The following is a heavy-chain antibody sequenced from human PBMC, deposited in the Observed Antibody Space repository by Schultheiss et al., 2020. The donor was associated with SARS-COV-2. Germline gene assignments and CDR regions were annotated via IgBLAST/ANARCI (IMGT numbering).Heavy chain of an antibody. V-gene: IGHV1-2*04. CDR1: GYTFTGYY. CDR3: ARNQLGTTRIDY. CDR2: INPNSGGT. J-gene: IGHJ4*03. Sequence: SVQVSCKASGYTFTGYYMHWVRQAPGQGLEWMGWINPNSGGTNYAQKFQGWVTMTRDTSISTAYMELSRLRSDDTAVYYCARNQLGTTRIDYWGQGTTVTVSS. D-gene: IGHD1-7*01.